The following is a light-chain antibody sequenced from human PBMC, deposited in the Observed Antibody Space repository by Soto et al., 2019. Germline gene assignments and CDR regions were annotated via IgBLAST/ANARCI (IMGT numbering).Light chain of an antibody. J-gene: IGKJ3*01. CDR3: HQRSNWLFT. CDR1: QSVSGY. V-gene: IGKV3-11*01. CDR2: DAS. Sequence: EIVLTQSPATLSLSPGERATISCRASQSVSGYLAWYQQKSGQAPRLLIYDASTRATGIPARFSGSGSGTDFTLTISSLEPEDFAVYYCHQRSNWLFTFGPGTKVDI.